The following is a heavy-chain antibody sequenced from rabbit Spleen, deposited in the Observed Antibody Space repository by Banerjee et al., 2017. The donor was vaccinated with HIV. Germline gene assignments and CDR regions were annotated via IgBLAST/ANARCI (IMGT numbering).Heavy chain of an antibody. J-gene: IGHJ6*01. Sequence: QSLEESGGGLVQPEGSLALSCKDSGFSFRRRDYICWVRQAPGKGLEWLSCIAGSSSGFTYSATWAKGRFTISKASSTTVTLQMTSLTVADTATYFCARDTGTSFSSYGMDLWGPGTLVTVS. CDR2: IAGSSSGFT. D-gene: IGHD7-1*01. V-gene: IGHV1S40*01. CDR1: GFSFRRRDY. CDR3: ARDTGTSFSSYGMDL.